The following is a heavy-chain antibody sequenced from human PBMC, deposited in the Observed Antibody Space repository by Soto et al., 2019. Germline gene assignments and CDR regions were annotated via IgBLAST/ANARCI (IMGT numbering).Heavy chain of an antibody. D-gene: IGHD1-26*01. CDR3: ARATYSGSYYYYYYGMDV. Sequence: QVQLVQSGAEVRKPGSSVKVSCKASGGTFSRHAISWVRQAPGQGLEWMGGIIPIFGTANYAQKFQGRVTITADKSTSTAYMELSSLRSEDTAVYYCARATYSGSYYYYYYGMDVWGQGTTVTVSS. CDR1: GGTFSRHA. J-gene: IGHJ6*02. CDR2: IIPIFGTA. V-gene: IGHV1-69*06.